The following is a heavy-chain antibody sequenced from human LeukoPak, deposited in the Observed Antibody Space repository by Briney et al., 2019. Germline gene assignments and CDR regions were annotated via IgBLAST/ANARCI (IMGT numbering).Heavy chain of an antibody. V-gene: IGHV3-21*01. CDR3: ASDYYGSGNLDY. CDR1: GFTFSSYS. J-gene: IGHJ4*02. CDR2: ISSSSSYI. Sequence: GGSLRLSCAASGFTFSSYSMNWVRQAPGKGLEWVSSISSSSSYIYYADSVKGRFTISRDNAKNSLYLQMNSLRAEDTAVYYCASDYYGSGNLDYWGQGTLVTVSS. D-gene: IGHD3-10*01.